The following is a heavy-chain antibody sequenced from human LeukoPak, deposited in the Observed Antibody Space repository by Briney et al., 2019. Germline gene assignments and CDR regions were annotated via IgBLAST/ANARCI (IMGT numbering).Heavy chain of an antibody. V-gene: IGHV3-7*01. Sequence: GGSLRLSCAASGFTFSSYWMSWVRQAPGKGLEWVGNIKEDGSEKYYVDSVKGRFTISRDSAKSSLYLQMNSLRAEDTAVYYCAKDLTLRIAAAGTPDYWGQGTLVTVSS. CDR3: AKDLTLRIAAAGTPDY. D-gene: IGHD6-13*01. CDR2: IKEDGSEK. J-gene: IGHJ4*02. CDR1: GFTFSSYW.